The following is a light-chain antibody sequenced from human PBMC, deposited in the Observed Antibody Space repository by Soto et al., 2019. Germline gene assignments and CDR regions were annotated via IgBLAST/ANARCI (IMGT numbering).Light chain of an antibody. J-gene: IGKJ4*01. CDR1: QSISSY. CDR2: AAS. CDR3: QQSYSFFLT. Sequence: DIQMTQSPTSLSASVGGRVTITCRASQSISSYLNWYQQKPGKAPKLLIYAASSLQSGVPSRFSGSGSGTDFTLTISSLQPEDFATYYCQQSYSFFLTFGGGTKVDI. V-gene: IGKV1-39*01.